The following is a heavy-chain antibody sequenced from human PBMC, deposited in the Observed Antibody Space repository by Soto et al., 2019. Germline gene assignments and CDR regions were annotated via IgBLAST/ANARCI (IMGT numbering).Heavy chain of an antibody. V-gene: IGHV4-34*01. Sequence: QVQLQQWGAGLLKPSETLSLTCAVYGGSFSGYYWSWIRQPPGKGLEWIGEINHSGSTNYNPSLKSRVTISVDTSKNQCSLKLSSVTAADTAVYYCARGGWGYKFDYWGQGTLVTVSS. CDR1: GGSFSGYY. J-gene: IGHJ4*02. CDR3: ARGGWGYKFDY. D-gene: IGHD1-20*01. CDR2: INHSGST.